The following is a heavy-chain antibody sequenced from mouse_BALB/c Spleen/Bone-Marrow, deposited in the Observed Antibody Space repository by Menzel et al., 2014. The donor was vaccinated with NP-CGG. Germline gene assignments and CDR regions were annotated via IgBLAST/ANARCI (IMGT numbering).Heavy chain of an antibody. J-gene: IGHJ4*01. V-gene: IGHV5-6-3*01. CDR1: GFTFSSYG. CDR2: INSTGGST. Sequence: EVKLVESGGGLVQPGGSLKLSCAASGFTFSSYGMSWVRQTPDKRLELVATINSTGGSTYYPDSVKGRFTISRDNAKNTLYLQMSSLKSEDTAMYYCARERDGYFRDAMDYWGQGTSVTVSS. CDR3: ARERDGYFRDAMDY. D-gene: IGHD2-3*01.